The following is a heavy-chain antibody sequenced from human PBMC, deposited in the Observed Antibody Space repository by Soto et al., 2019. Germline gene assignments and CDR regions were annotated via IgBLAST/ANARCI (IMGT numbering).Heavy chain of an antibody. Sequence: EVQLLESGGGLVQPGGSLRLSCVASRFSFSSYEMSWVRQAAGKGLEWVSRVSLTGDRTNYAGSVKGRFTVSRDNFKNTLYLEMDSLRPEDTAIYYCARGGGYCTPTSCAIDSWGRGTPVTVSS. V-gene: IGHV3-23*01. CDR3: ARGGGYCTPTSCAIDS. CDR2: VSLTGDRT. D-gene: IGHD2-8*01. J-gene: IGHJ4*02. CDR1: RFSFSSYE.